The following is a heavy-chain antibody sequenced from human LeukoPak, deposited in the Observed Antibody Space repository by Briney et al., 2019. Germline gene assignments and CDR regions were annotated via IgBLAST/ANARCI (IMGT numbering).Heavy chain of an antibody. CDR2: IYSSGST. CDR1: GGSISSYY. CDR3: ARHLALNWFDP. J-gene: IGHJ5*02. Sequence: DPSETLSLTCTVSGGSISSYYWSWIRQPPGKGLEWIGYIYSSGSTNSNPSLKSRVTVSVDTSKNQFSLKLSSVTAADTAMYYCARHLALNWFDPWGQGTLVTVSS. V-gene: IGHV4-59*08. D-gene: IGHD2-21*01.